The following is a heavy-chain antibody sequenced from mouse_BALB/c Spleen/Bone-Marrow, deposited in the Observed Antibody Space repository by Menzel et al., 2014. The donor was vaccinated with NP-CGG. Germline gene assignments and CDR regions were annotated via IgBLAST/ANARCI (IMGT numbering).Heavy chain of an antibody. CDR3: ARERHP. V-gene: IGHV2-6-7*01. CDR1: GFSLAGSG. J-gene: IGHJ3*01. CDR2: ICGDGST. Sequence: QVQLKPSGPGLVAPSPILSITCTVSGFSLAGSGVNWVRQPPGKGLEWLGMICGDGSTDYNSALKSRLNISKDNSKSQVFLKMNRRQTDDTARDDCARERHPRGQGTRVSVSA.